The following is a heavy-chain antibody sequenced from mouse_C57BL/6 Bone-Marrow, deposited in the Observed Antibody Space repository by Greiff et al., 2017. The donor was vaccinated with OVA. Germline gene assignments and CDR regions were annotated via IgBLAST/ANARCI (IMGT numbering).Heavy chain of an antibody. Sequence: QVQLQQPGAELVMPGASVKLSCKASGYTFTSYWMHWVKQRPGQGLEWIGEIDPSDSYTNYNQKFKGKSTLTVDKSSSTAYMQLSSLTSEDSAVYYCAREGAYDGSSWFAYWGQGTLVTVSA. CDR3: AREGAYDGSSWFAY. CDR2: IDPSDSYT. J-gene: IGHJ3*01. D-gene: IGHD1-1*01. V-gene: IGHV1-69*01. CDR1: GYTFTSYW.